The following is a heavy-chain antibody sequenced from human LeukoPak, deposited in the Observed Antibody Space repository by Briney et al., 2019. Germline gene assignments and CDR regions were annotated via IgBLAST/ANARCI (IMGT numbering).Heavy chain of an antibody. CDR2: IYYSGST. Sequence: SETLSLTCTVSGGSISSSSYYWGWIRQPPGKGLEGIGSIYYSGSTYYNPSLKSRVTISVDTSKNQFSLKLSSVTAADTAVYYFAIPGGILGRSGIDYWGQGTLVTVSS. CDR1: GGSISSSSYY. D-gene: IGHD1-14*01. V-gene: IGHV4-39*01. J-gene: IGHJ4*02. CDR3: AIPGGILGRSGIDY.